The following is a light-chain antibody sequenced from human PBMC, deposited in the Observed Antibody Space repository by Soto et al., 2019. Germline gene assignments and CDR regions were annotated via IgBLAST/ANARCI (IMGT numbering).Light chain of an antibody. CDR1: SGHSSYV. CDR3: QTWGTGIQV. V-gene: IGLV4-69*01. J-gene: IGLJ2*01. CDR2: LNSDGSH. Sequence: QLVLTQSPSASASLGASVKLTCTLSSGHSSYVIAWHQQQPEKGPRYLMRLNSDGSHSKGDGIHDRFSGSSSGAERYLTISSLQSEDEADYYCQTWGTGIQVFGGGTKVTVL.